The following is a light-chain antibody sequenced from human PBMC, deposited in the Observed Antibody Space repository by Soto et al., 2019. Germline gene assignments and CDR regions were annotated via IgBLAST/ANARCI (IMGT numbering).Light chain of an antibody. CDR1: QSISNW. CDR2: MAS. V-gene: IGKV1-5*03. Sequence: DIQMTQSPSTLSASVGDRATITCRASQSISNWLAWYQQRPGQAPKLLIYMASRLEGGVASRFSGSGSGTDFTLTSSSLQPDDVSSYHRQQYNTHPLTFGQGTKVEIK. J-gene: IGKJ1*01. CDR3: QQYNTHPLT.